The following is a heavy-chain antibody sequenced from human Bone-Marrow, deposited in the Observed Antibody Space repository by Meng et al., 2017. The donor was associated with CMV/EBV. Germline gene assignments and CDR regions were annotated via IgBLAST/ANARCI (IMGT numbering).Heavy chain of an antibody. Sequence: EVSLVECGGGGVQLGGSRGFSCVAFGFTFSSYAMSWVRQAPGKGREWVSAMSGSGGSTYYADSVKGRFTISRDNSKNTLYLQMNSLRAEDTAVYYCAKEGVAAHPGDYWGQGTLVTVSS. CDR2: MSGSGGST. D-gene: IGHD6-6*01. CDR3: AKEGVAAHPGDY. V-gene: IGHV3-23*04. J-gene: IGHJ4*02. CDR1: GFTFSSYA.